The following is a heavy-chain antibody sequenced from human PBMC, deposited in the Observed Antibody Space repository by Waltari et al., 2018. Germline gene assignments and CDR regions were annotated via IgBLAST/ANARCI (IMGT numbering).Heavy chain of an antibody. V-gene: IGHV3-48*03. Sequence: EVQLVESGGGLVQPGGSLRLSCAASGFTFSSYEMNWVRQDPGKGVEWVSYISSSGSTIYYADSVKGRFTISRDNAKNSLYLQMNSLRAEDTAVYYCARGDPGGYYDSSGYYYPLDYWGQGTLVTVSS. D-gene: IGHD3-22*01. J-gene: IGHJ4*02. CDR2: ISSSGSTI. CDR1: GFTFSSYE. CDR3: ARGDPGGYYDSSGYYYPLDY.